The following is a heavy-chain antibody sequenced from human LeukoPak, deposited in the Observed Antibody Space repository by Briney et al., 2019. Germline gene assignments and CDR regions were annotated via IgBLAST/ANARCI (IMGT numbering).Heavy chain of an antibody. V-gene: IGHV1-2*06. CDR2: INPNSGGT. Sequence: ASVKVSYKASGYTFTGYYMHWVRQAPGQGLEWMGRINPNSGGTNYAQKFQGRVTMTRDTSISTAYKELSRLRSDDTAVYYCARGGYDFVYYHYGMDVWGQGTTVTVSS. CDR3: ARGGYDFVYYHYGMDV. D-gene: IGHD3-3*01. CDR1: GYTFTGYY. J-gene: IGHJ6*02.